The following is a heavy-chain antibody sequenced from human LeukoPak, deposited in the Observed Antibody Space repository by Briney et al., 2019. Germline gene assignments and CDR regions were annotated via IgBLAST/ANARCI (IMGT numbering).Heavy chain of an antibody. CDR1: GYTFTGYY. CDR2: IDPNSCGT. CDR3: AREYYYGSGNYYNRIDY. J-gene: IGHJ4*02. Sequence: ASVKVSCKASGYTFTGYYMHWVRQAPGQGPEWMGWIDPNSCGTNYAQKFQGRVTMTRDPSISTAYMVLNRLRSDDTAVYYCAREYYYGSGNYYNRIDYWGQGTLVTVSS. V-gene: IGHV1-2*02. D-gene: IGHD3-10*01.